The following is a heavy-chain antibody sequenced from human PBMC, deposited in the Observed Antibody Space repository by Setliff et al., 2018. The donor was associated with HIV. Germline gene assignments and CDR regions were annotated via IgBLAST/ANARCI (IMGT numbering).Heavy chain of an antibody. CDR3: ARDGSLYSSGWYFDY. D-gene: IGHD6-19*01. CDR2: ISASNGDT. J-gene: IGHJ4*02. CDR1: GYTFTSYG. Sequence: SVKVSCKASGYTFTSYGISWVRQAPGQGLEWMGWISASNGDTNYAQKIQGRVTMTTDTSTSAAYMELRSLRSDDTAVYYCARDGSLYSSGWYFDYWGQGTLVTVSS. V-gene: IGHV1-18*01.